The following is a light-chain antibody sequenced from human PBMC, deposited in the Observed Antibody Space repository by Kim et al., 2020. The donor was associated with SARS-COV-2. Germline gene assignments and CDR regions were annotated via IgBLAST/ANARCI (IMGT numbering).Light chain of an antibody. CDR3: AAWDDSLNGVL. V-gene: IGLV1-44*01. CDR2: SSD. CDR1: SPNIGSNT. J-gene: IGLJ2*01. Sequence: GQRVTISCSGSSPNIGSNTVNWYQQLPETAPKLLIFSSDQRPSGVPDPFSGSKSGTSASLDIRGLQSEDEADYYCAAWDDSLNGVLFGGGTQLPVL.